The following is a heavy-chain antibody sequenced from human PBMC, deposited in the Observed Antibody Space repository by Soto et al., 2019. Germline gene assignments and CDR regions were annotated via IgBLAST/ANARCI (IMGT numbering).Heavy chain of an antibody. CDR3: ARHSFPSKAGDFVY. J-gene: IGHJ4*02. CDR1: GGSISSSSYY. CDR2: IYYSGST. D-gene: IGHD6-19*01. Sequence: QLQLQESGPGLVKPSETLSLTCTVSGGSISSSSYYWGWIRQPPGKGLEWIGSIYYSGSTYYILSPKSRVTIAVDPSKNRSHLKLSAVSAADTAVYYCARHSFPSKAGDFVYWGQGTLVTVSS. V-gene: IGHV4-39*01.